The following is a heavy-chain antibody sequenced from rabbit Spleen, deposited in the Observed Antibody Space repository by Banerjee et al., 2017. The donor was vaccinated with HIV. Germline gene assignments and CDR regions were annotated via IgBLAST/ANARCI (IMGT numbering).Heavy chain of an antibody. V-gene: IGHV1S47*01. D-gene: IGHD2-1*01. Sequence: QEQLVESGGGLVQPEGSLTLTCKASGFTLSSYWMCWDRQAPGKGLEWIGCIYTGGSAYYASWAKGRFTISSHNAQNTLYLQLNSLTAADTATYFCVREAGYGDYGPYYLNLWGQGTLVTVS. CDR2: IYTGGSA. CDR1: GFTLSSYW. J-gene: IGHJ4*01. CDR3: VREAGYGDYGPYYLNL.